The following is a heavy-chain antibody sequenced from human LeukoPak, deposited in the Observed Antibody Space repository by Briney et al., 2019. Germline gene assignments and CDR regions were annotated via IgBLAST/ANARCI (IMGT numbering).Heavy chain of an antibody. V-gene: IGHV4-39*07. Sequence: PSETLSLTCTVSGGSISSSSYYWGWIRQPPGKGLEWIGSIYYSGSTYYNPSLMSRVTISLDTSKNQFSLKVTSVTAADTAVYYCAILGSGGFDPWGQGTLVTVSS. CDR3: AILGSGGFDP. J-gene: IGHJ5*02. CDR1: GGSISSSSYY. CDR2: IYYSGST. D-gene: IGHD6-25*01.